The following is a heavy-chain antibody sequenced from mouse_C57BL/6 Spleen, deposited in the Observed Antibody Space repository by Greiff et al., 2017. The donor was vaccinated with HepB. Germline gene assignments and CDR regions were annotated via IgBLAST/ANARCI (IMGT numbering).Heavy chain of an antibody. Sequence: QVQLKESGPELVKPGASVKISCKASGYAFSSSWLNWVKQRPGKGLEWIGRIYPGDGDTNYNGKFKGKATLTADKSSSTAYMQLSSLTSEDSAVYFCVRSDGSSSSYAMDYWGQGTSVTVSS. CDR3: VRSDGSSSSYAMDY. J-gene: IGHJ4*01. CDR1: GYAFSSSW. D-gene: IGHD1-1*01. V-gene: IGHV1-82*01. CDR2: IYPGDGDT.